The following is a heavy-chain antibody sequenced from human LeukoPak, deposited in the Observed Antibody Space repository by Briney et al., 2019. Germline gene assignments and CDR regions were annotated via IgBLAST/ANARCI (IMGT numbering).Heavy chain of an antibody. CDR1: GGSISDYF. J-gene: IGHJ6*03. CDR2: VYNSGNT. V-gene: IGHV4-59*01. Sequence: PSETLSLTCTVSGGSISDYFWSWIRQPPGKGLEWIGYVYNSGNTNYNPSLKSRVTISVDTSKNQFSLKLSSVTAADTAVYYCARRGYYMEVWGKGITVTVSS. CDR3: ARRGYYMEV.